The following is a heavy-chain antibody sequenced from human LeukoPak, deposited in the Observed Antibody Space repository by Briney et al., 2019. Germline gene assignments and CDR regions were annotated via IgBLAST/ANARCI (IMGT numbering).Heavy chain of an antibody. CDR1: GGSISSSSYY. CDR2: INYSGST. V-gene: IGHV4-39*07. D-gene: IGHD3-3*01. Sequence: SETLSLTCTVSGGSISSSSYYWGWIRQPPGKGLEWIGSINYSGSTYYNPSLKSRVTISVDRSKNQFSLKLSSVTAADTAVYYCARGVVITGLDYWGQGTLVTVSS. J-gene: IGHJ4*02. CDR3: ARGVVITGLDY.